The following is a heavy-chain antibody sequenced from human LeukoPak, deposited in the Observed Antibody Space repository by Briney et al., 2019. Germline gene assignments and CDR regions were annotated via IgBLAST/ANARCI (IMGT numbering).Heavy chain of an antibody. CDR2: MNPNSGNT. CDR1: GYTFTSYD. J-gene: IGHJ4*02. V-gene: IGHV1-8*01. Sequence: ASVKVSCKASGYTFTSYDINWVRQATGQGLEWMGWMNPNSGNTGYAQKFQGRVTMTRNTSISTAYMELSSLRSEDTAVYYCARSKPDRFWRGYYIDYWGQGTLVTVSS. D-gene: IGHD3-3*01. CDR3: ARSKPDRFWRGYYIDY.